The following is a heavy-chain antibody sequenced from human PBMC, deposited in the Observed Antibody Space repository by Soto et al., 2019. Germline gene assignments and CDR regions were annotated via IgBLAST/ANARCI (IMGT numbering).Heavy chain of an antibody. Sequence: QVQLVESGGGVVQPGRSLRLSCAASGFTFSSYGMHWVCQAPGKGLEWVAVISYDGSNKYYADSVKGRFTISRDNSKNTLYLQMNSLRAEDTAVYYCAKEIEYSSSIYYYYGMDVWGQGTTVTVSS. CDR3: AKEIEYSSSIYYYYGMDV. J-gene: IGHJ6*02. CDR1: GFTFSSYG. V-gene: IGHV3-30*18. CDR2: ISYDGSNK. D-gene: IGHD6-6*01.